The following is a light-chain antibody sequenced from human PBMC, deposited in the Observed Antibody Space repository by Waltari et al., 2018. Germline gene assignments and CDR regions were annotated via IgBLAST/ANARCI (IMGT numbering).Light chain of an antibody. CDR2: QAS. J-gene: IGKJ1*01. Sequence: DIQMTQSPSTLSASVGDRVTITCRASQSVSSWLAWYQQKPGKAPKLLIYQASILESGVPSRFSGCGSGTDFTLTINGLQTDDFATYFCQKYNSYSTFGRGTRVDMK. CDR1: QSVSSW. V-gene: IGKV1-5*03. CDR3: QKYNSYST.